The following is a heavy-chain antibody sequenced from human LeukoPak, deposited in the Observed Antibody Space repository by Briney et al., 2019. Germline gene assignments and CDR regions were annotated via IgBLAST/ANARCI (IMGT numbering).Heavy chain of an antibody. Sequence: ASVKVSCKASGYTFTSYGISWVRQAPGQGLEWMGWISAYNGNTNYAQKLQGRVTMTTDTSTSTAYMELRSLRSDDTAVYYCARTGYSGYDLVSPFDYWGQGTLVTVSS. CDR1: GYTFTSYG. CDR2: ISAYNGNT. D-gene: IGHD5-12*01. V-gene: IGHV1-18*01. J-gene: IGHJ4*02. CDR3: ARTGYSGYDLVSPFDY.